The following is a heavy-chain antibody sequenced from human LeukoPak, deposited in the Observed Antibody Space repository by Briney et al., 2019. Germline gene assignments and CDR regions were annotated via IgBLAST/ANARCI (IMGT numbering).Heavy chain of an antibody. CDR3: ARDGRFGELFGY. CDR1: GYTFTSYD. J-gene: IGHJ4*02. D-gene: IGHD3-10*01. Sequence: ASVKVSCKASGYTFTSYDINWVRQATGQGLEWMGWMNPNSGNTGYAQKFQGRVTMTTDTSTSTAYMELRSLRSDDTAVYYCARDGRFGELFGYWGQGTLVTVSS. CDR2: MNPNSGNT. V-gene: IGHV1-8*01.